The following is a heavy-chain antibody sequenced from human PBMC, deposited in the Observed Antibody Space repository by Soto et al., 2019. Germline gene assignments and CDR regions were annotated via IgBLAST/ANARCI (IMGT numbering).Heavy chain of an antibody. J-gene: IGHJ6*02. CDR3: AREDYGGTTTDVYYCSGMDV. CDR1: GGSISSSSYY. D-gene: IGHD4-17*01. Sequence: SETLSLTCTVSGGSISSSSYYWGWIRQPPGKGLEWIGSIYYSGSTYYNPSLKSRVTISVDTSKNQFSLKLSSVTAADTAVYYCAREDYGGTTTDVYYCSGMDVWGQGNTVTVSS. V-gene: IGHV4-39*02. CDR2: IYYSGST.